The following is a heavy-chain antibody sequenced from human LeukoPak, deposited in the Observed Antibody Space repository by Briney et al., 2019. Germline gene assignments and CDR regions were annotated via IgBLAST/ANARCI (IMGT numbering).Heavy chain of an antibody. CDR2: ISWNSGSI. V-gene: IGHV3-9*01. Sequence: GRSLRLSCAASGFTFDDYAMHWVRQAPGKGLEWVSGISWNSGSIGYADSVKGRFTISRDNAKNSLYLQMNSLRAEDTAVYYCAKAYSSSWYGVSNYYGMDVWGQGTTVTVSS. D-gene: IGHD6-13*01. CDR1: GFTFDDYA. CDR3: AKAYSSSWYGVSNYYGMDV. J-gene: IGHJ6*02.